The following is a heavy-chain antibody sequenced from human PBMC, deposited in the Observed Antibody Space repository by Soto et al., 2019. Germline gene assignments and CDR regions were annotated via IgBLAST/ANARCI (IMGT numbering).Heavy chain of an antibody. CDR2: ISSTGNT. CDR1: GDTITSFS. Sequence: LSETLSLTCTVSGDTITSFSWNWIRQSAGKGLEWIGRISSTGNTHYNPSLESRVTMSLDTSKNQFSLKLTSVTAADTAVYYCEGESGENWTYEAYWGQGTLVTVSS. J-gene: IGHJ4*02. CDR3: EGESGENWTYEAY. V-gene: IGHV4-4*07. D-gene: IGHD1-7*01.